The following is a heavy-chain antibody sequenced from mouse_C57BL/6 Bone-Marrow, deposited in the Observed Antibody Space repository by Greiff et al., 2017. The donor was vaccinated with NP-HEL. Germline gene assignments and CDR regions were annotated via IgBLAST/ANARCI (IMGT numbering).Heavy chain of an antibody. D-gene: IGHD3-1*01. Sequence: EVKLVESGGGLVQSGRSLRLSCAPSGFTFSDFYMEWVRQAPGKGLEWIAASRNKANDYTTEYSASVKGRFIVSRDTSQSILYLQMNALRAEDTVIYYCARDRKGTDYYAMDYWGQGTSVTVSS. J-gene: IGHJ4*01. CDR3: ARDRKGTDYYAMDY. V-gene: IGHV7-1*01. CDR1: GFTFSDFY. CDR2: SRNKANDYTT.